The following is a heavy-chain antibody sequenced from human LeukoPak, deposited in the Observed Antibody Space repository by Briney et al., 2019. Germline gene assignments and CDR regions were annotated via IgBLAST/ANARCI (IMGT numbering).Heavy chain of an antibody. J-gene: IGHJ2*01. D-gene: IGHD3-22*01. CDR1: GFTVSSNY. V-gene: IGHV3-53*01. CDR2: IYSGGST. CDR3: ARVTVYYYDSSGYYVNWYFDL. Sequence: GGSLRPSCAASGFTVSSNYMSWVRQAPGKGLEWVSVIYSGGSTYYADSVKGRFTIPRDNSKNTLYLQMNSLRAEDTAVYYCARVTVYYYDSSGYYVNWYFDLWGRGTLVTVSS.